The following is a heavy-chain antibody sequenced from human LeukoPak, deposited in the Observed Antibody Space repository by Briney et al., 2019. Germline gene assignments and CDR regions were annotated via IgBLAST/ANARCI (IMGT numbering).Heavy chain of an antibody. D-gene: IGHD6-19*01. CDR3: ARRAVLFENGSAP. CDR2: IYTSGSP. CDR1: GGSINSYY. Sequence: TSETLSLTCTVSGGSINSYYWSWIRQPPGKELEWIGYIYTSGSPNYNPSLKSRVTISVDTSKNQFSLKLSSVTAADTAVYYCARRAVLFENGSAPGGQEFLVPVPS. V-gene: IGHV4-4*09. J-gene: IGHJ5*02.